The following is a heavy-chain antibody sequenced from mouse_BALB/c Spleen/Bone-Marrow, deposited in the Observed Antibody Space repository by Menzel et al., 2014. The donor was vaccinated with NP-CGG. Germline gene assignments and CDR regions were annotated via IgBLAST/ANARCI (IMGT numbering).Heavy chain of an antibody. CDR2: INPYNDGT. V-gene: IGHV1-14*01. CDR1: GYTFTSYV. CDR3: ARGGRYDGFAY. J-gene: IGHJ3*01. D-gene: IGHD2-14*01. Sequence: EVQLQQSGPELVKPGASVKMSCKASGYTFTSYVMHWVEQKPGQGLEWIGYINPYNDGTKYNEKFKGKATLTSDKSSSTAYMELSSLTSEDSAVYYCARGGRYDGFAYWGQGTLVTVSA.